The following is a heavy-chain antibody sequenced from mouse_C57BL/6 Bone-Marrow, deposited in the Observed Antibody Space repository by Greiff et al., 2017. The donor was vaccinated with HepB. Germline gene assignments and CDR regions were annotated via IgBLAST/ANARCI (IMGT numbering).Heavy chain of an antibody. J-gene: IGHJ2*01. Sequence: VQGVESGAELAKPGASVKLSCKASGYTFTSYWMHWVKQRPGQGLEWIGYINPSSGYTKYNQKFKDKATLTADKSSSTAYMQLSSLTYEDSAVYYCASYDCFAYWGQGTTLTVSS. D-gene: IGHD2-12*01. CDR1: GYTFTSYW. V-gene: IGHV1-7*01. CDR2: INPSSGYT. CDR3: ASYDCFAY.